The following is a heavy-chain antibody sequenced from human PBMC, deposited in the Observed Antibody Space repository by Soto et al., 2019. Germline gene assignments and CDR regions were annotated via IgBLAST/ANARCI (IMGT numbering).Heavy chain of an antibody. CDR1: GLILSDVW. J-gene: IGHJ4*02. CDR3: TTSNLGVDF. V-gene: IGHV3-15*01. D-gene: IGHD1-1*01. CDR2: IKTKPDDGTI. Sequence: GGSLRLSCAASGLILSDVWMTWVRQAPGKGLEWVGRIKTKPDDGTIDYAAPVRGRFTISRDDSKNTLYLQMTSLTPDDTGVYYCTTSNLGVDFWGPGTLVTVSS.